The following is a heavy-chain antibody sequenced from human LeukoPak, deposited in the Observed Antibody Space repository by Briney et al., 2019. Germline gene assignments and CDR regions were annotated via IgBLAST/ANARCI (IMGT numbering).Heavy chain of an antibody. Sequence: SETLSLTCTVSGGSISSSSYYWGWIRQPPGKGLEWIGSIYYSGSTYYNPSLKSRVTMSVDTSKNQFSLKLSSVSAADTAVYYCARQRRAAGAGYWGQGTLVTVSS. CDR2: IYYSGST. J-gene: IGHJ4*02. CDR1: GGSISSSSYY. D-gene: IGHD6-13*01. V-gene: IGHV4-39*01. CDR3: ARQRRAAGAGY.